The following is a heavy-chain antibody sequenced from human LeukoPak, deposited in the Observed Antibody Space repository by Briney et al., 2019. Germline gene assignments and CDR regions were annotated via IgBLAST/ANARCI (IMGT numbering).Heavy chain of an antibody. D-gene: IGHD3-16*02. CDR3: ARARSFTFGGVIVSYYFDY. CDR2: IYCSGST. CDR1: GGSISSGDYY. V-gene: IGHV4-30-4*01. Sequence: SETLSLTCTVSGGSISSGDYYWSWIRQPPGKGLEWIGYIYCSGSTYYNPSLKSRVTISVDTSKNQFSLKLSSVTAADTAVYYCARARSFTFGGVIVSYYFDYWGQGTLVTVSS. J-gene: IGHJ4*02.